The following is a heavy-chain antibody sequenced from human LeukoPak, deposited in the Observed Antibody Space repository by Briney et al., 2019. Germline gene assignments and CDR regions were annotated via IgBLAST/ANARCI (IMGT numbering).Heavy chain of an antibody. D-gene: IGHD3-10*01. CDR2: IYPGDSDT. J-gene: IGHJ3*02. CDR1: GYSFTTYW. V-gene: IGHV5-51*01. Sequence: GESLKISCKGSGYSFTTYWIGWVRQMPGKGLEWMGIIYPGDSDTRYSPSFQGQVKISSDKSTTTAYLQWSNLKASDTAMYYCARRITEVRGTGAFDIWGQGTMVTVSS. CDR3: ARRITEVRGTGAFDI.